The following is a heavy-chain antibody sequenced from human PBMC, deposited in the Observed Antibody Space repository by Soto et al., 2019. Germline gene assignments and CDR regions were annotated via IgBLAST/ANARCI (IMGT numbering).Heavy chain of an antibody. CDR3: ARGTHSISGSHELDA. J-gene: IGHJ5*02. V-gene: IGHV3-23*04. D-gene: IGHD1-26*01. CDR1: GFIFGDHV. Sequence: EVQLVESGGRLVQRGGSLRLSCSGSGFIFGDHVMDWVRQAPGKGLEWVAGISGSGNSPFFRDSVKGRFTISRDNSKNTVYLEMNNPRDDDSAMYFCARGTHSISGSHELDAWGLGTLVTVSS. CDR2: ISGSGNSP.